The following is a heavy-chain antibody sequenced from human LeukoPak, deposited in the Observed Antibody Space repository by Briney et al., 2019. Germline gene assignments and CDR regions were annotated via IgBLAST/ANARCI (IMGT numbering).Heavy chain of an antibody. CDR2: IIPMFGTA. CDR1: GDTFSNYG. D-gene: IGHD5-18*01. J-gene: IGHJ4*02. V-gene: IGHV1-69*13. CDR3: ARDRGYSYGSLDY. Sequence: SVKVSCKASGDTFSNYGISWVRQAPGQGLEWMGGIIPMFGTANYAQKFQGRVTITADESTSTAYMELTSLRSEDTAVYYCARDRGYSYGSLDYWGQGTLVTVSS.